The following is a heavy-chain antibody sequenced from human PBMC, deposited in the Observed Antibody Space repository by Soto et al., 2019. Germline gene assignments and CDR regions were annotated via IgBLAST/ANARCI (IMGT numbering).Heavy chain of an antibody. CDR1: GYTFTSYY. V-gene: IGHV1-46*03. D-gene: IGHD6-19*01. CDR3: ARPSRAVAGPKTDFDY. CDR2: INPSGGST. J-gene: IGHJ4*02. Sequence: GASVKVSCKASGYTFTSYYMHWVRQAPGQGLEWMGIINPSGGSTSYAQKFQGRVTMTRDTSTSTVYMELSSLRSEDTAVYYCARPSRAVAGPKTDFDYWGQGTLVTVSS.